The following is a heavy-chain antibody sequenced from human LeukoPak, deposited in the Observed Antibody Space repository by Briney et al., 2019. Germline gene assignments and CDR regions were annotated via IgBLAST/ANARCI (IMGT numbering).Heavy chain of an antibody. CDR2: INHSGST. D-gene: IGHD3-10*01. Sequence: KPSETLSLTCAVYGGSFSGYYWSWIRQPPGKGLEWIGEINHSGSTNYNPSLKSRVTISVDTSKNQFSLKLSSVTAADTAVYYCARGVVRGVSWFDPWGQGTLVTVSS. CDR3: ARGVVRGVSWFDP. J-gene: IGHJ5*02. V-gene: IGHV4-34*01. CDR1: GGSFSGYY.